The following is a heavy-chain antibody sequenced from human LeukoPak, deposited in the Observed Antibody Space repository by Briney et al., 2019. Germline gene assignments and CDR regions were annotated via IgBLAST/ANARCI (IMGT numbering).Heavy chain of an antibody. Sequence: PSETLSLTCSVSGVPISTYYWSWLRQSPGKGLEWIAYVYYNGDIMYNPSLKSRVTISVDTSKNQFSLKLSSVTAADTAVYYCARHSAHSSTNDAFDIWGQGTMVTVSS. CDR3: ARHSAHSSTNDAFDI. CDR1: GVPISTYY. D-gene: IGHD6-13*01. CDR2: VYYNGDI. J-gene: IGHJ3*02. V-gene: IGHV4-59*01.